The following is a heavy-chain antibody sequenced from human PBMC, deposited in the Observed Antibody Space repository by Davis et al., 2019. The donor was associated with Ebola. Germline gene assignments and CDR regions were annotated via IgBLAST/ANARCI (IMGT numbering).Heavy chain of an antibody. J-gene: IGHJ4*02. CDR2: ISSDSDYI. CDR3: ARAQWLADFDY. CDR1: GFTFSTYS. V-gene: IGHV3-21*04. Sequence: GESLKISCAASGFTFSTYSMSWVRQAPGKGLEWVSSISSDSDYIYYADSVKGRFTISRDNAKNSLYLQMNSLRAEDTAVYYCARAQWLADFDYWGQGTLVTVSS. D-gene: IGHD6-19*01.